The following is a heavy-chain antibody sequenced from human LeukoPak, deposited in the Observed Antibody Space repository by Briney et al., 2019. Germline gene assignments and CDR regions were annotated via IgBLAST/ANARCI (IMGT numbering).Heavy chain of an antibody. D-gene: IGHD3-9*01. V-gene: IGHV4-30-2*01. CDR1: GGSISSGGYY. CDR3: ARVLTGYDILTGYYIYFDY. J-gene: IGHJ4*02. Sequence: SETLSLTCTVSGGSISSGGYYWSWIRQPPGKGLEWIGYIYHSGSTYYNPSLKSRVTISVDRSKNQFSLKLSSVTAADTAVYYCARVLTGYDILTGYYIYFDYWGQGTLVTVSS. CDR2: IYHSGST.